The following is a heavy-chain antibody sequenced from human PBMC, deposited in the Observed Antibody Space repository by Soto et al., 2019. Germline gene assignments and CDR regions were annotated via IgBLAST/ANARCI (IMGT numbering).Heavy chain of an antibody. CDR1: GGSFSGYY. J-gene: IGHJ4*02. D-gene: IGHD3-22*01. Sequence: SETLSLTCAVYGGSFSGYYWSWIRQPPGKGLEWIGEINHSGSTNYNPSLKSRVTISVDTSKNQFSLKLSSVTAADTAVYYCARGGYWVFDYWGQGTLVTVSS. V-gene: IGHV4-34*01. CDR2: INHSGST. CDR3: ARGGYWVFDY.